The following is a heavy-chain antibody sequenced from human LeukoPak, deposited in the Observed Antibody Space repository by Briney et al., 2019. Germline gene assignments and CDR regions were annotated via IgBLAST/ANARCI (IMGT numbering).Heavy chain of an antibody. J-gene: IGHJ4*02. D-gene: IGHD1-26*01. Sequence: PSETLSLTCAVYGGSFSGYYWSWIRQPPGKGLEWIGEINHSGSTNYNPSLKSRVTISVDTSKNQFSLKLSSVTAADTAVYYCARGHAVREQLKKYYFDYWGQGTLVTVSS. CDR2: INHSGST. V-gene: IGHV4-34*01. CDR3: ARGHAVREQLKKYYFDY. CDR1: GGSFSGYY.